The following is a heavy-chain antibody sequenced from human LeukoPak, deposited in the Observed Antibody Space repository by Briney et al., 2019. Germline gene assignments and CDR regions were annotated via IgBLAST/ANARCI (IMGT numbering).Heavy chain of an antibody. Sequence: SETLSLTCTVSGGSISTSNYYWGWIRQPPGKGLEWIGNIFYSGSTYYSPSLRSRVTISLDTSKNQFSLKLSSVTAADTAVYYCARIRLSSGLYYWGQGTLVTVSS. V-gene: IGHV4-39*01. CDR3: ARIRLSSGLYY. J-gene: IGHJ4*02. D-gene: IGHD6-19*01. CDR2: IFYSGST. CDR1: GGSISTSNYY.